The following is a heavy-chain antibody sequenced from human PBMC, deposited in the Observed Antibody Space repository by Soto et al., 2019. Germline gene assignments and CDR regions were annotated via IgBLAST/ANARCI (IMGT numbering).Heavy chain of an antibody. D-gene: IGHD6-13*01. Sequence: EVQLLESGGGLVQPGGSLRLSCAASGFTFSNFDMSWVRQAPGKGLEWVSGISTSGGTTYYADSVKGRFTSSRDNSKNTLYLQLTSLCAEDTAVYYCATGTAAPAHWGQGTLVTVSS. CDR1: GFTFSNFD. CDR2: ISTSGGTT. V-gene: IGHV3-23*01. CDR3: ATGTAAPAH. J-gene: IGHJ1*01.